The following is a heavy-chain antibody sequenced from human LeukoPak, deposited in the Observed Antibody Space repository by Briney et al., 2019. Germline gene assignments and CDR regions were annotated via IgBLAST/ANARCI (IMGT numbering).Heavy chain of an antibody. CDR2: ISGSGGST. Sequence: GGTLRLSCAASGFTFSSYGMSWVRQAPGKGLEWVSAISGSGGSTYYADSVKGRFTISRDNAKNSLYLQMNSLRAEDTAVYYCARMCDFWSGYYSIDYWGQGTLVTVSS. V-gene: IGHV3-23*01. J-gene: IGHJ4*02. D-gene: IGHD3-3*01. CDR3: ARMCDFWSGYYSIDY. CDR1: GFTFSSYG.